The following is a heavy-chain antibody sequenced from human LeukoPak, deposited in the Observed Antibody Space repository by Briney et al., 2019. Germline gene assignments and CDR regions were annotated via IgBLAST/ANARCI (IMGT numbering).Heavy chain of an antibody. D-gene: IGHD6-13*01. CDR1: GGSISSSSYS. V-gene: IGHV4-39*01. CDR2: FYYSGST. CDR3: ARLVVSSWYHEVLLGRDY. J-gene: IGHJ4*02. Sequence: PSGTLSLTCTVSGGSISSSSYSWGWIRQPPGKGLEWLGSFYYSGSTHYKPSLKSRVSISVDTSKNQLSLKVSSVTAADTAVYYCARLVVSSWYHEVLLGRDYWGQGTLVTVSS.